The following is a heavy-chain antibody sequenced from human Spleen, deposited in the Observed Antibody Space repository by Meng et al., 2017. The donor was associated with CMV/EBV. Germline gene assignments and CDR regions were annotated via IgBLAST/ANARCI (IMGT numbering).Heavy chain of an antibody. CDR1: GFTFSSYA. Sequence: GESLKISCAASGFTFSSYAMSWVRQAPGKGLEWVSAISGSGGSTYYADSVKGRFTISRDNAKNSLYLQLNNLTGDDTAIYYCARRREGHSGHCFDVWGQGTLVTVSS. CDR2: ISGSGGST. V-gene: IGHV3-23*01. D-gene: IGHD5-24*01. J-gene: IGHJ3*01. CDR3: ARRREGHSGHCFDV.